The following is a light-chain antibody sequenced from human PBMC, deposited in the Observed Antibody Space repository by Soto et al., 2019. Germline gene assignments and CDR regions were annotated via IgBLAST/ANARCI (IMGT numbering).Light chain of an antibody. V-gene: IGLV2-11*01. J-gene: IGLJ1*01. CDR3: CSYAGTYV. CDR1: SSDFGDYTS. CDR2: DVD. Sequence: QSVLAQPRSVSGSPGQSVTISCTGTSSDFGDYTSVSWYQHHPGKAPKFMIYDVDKRPSGVPDRFSGSKSGNTASLTISGLQPEDEADYYCCSYAGTYVFGTGTKVT.